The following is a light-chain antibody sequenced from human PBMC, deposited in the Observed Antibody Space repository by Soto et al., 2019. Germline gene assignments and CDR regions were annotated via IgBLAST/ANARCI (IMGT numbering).Light chain of an antibody. V-gene: IGKV1-39*01. CDR3: QQSYSTLLT. J-gene: IGKJ4*01. Sequence: DNQMTQSPSSLSASVGDRVTITCRASQSISSYLNWYQQKPGKAPKLLIYAASSLQSGVPSRFSGSGSGTDFTLTISSLQPEDFATYYCQQSYSTLLTFGGGTKVDIK. CDR1: QSISSY. CDR2: AAS.